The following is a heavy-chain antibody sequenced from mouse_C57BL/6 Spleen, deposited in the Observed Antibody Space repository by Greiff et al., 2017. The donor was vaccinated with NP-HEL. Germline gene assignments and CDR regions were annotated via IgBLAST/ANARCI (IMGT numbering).Heavy chain of an antibody. CDR2: ISSGGDYI. CDR1: GFTFSSYA. J-gene: IGHJ4*01. Sequence: DVKLVESGEGLVKPGGSLKLSCAASGFTFSSYAMSWVRQTPEKRLEWVAYISSGGDYIYYADTVKGRVTISRDNARNTLYLQMSGLKSEDTAMYYCTIDRGYYGVMDYWGQGTSVTVSS. D-gene: IGHD1-1*01. CDR3: TIDRGYYGVMDY. V-gene: IGHV5-9-1*02.